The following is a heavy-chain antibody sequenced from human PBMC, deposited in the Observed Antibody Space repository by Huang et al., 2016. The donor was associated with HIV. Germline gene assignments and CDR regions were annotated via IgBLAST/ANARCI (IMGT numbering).Heavy chain of an antibody. Sequence: VQLVESGGGVVKPGGSLRLYCGASGFSFSSYDMNWVRQAPGKGLECGSSITSSSTYKYDADSVKGRFTISRDNAKNSLYLQMNSLRAEDTAVYYCARGSPPPFSTDWGQGTLVTVSS. V-gene: IGHV3-21*01. CDR3: ARGSPPPFSTD. D-gene: IGHD3-3*01. J-gene: IGHJ4*02. CDR2: ITSSSTYK. CDR1: GFSFSSYD.